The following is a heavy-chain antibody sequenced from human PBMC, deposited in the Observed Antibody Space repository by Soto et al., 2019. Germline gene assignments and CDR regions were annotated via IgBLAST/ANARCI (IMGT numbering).Heavy chain of an antibody. J-gene: IGHJ6*02. CDR3: ARGGGYSFGVDYYYGMDV. D-gene: IGHD5-18*01. V-gene: IGHV4-34*01. CDR2: INHSGST. Sequence: PSETLSLTCDVYGGSFSGYYWSWIRQPPGKGLEWIGEINHSGSTNYNPSLKSRTTISAHTSKNQLSLKVSSVTAADTAVYYCARGGGYSFGVDYYYGMDVWGQGTTVTVSS. CDR1: GGSFSGYY.